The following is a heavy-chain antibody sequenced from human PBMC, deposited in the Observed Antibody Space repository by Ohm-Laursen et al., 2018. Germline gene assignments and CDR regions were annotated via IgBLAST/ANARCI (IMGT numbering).Heavy chain of an antibody. CDR3: ARRKSPMRSGWYCFDY. CDR1: GYTFTGYY. CDR2: INPNSGGT. V-gene: IGHV1-2*02. Sequence: GSSVKVSCKASGYTFTGYYMHWVRQAPGQGLEWMGWINPNSGGTNYAQKFQGRVTMTRDTSISTAYMELSRLRSDDTAVYYCARRKSPMRSGWYCFDYWGQGTLVTVSS. D-gene: IGHD6-19*01. J-gene: IGHJ4*02.